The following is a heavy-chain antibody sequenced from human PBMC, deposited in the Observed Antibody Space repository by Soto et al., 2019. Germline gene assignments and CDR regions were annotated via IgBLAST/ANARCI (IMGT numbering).Heavy chain of an antibody. Sequence: PGESLKISCKGSGYSFTSYWISWVRQMPGKGLEWMGRIDPSDSYTNYSPSFQGHVTISADKSISTAYLQWSSLKASDTAMYYCARHPPAYYYDSSGSPDYWGQGTLVTVSS. CDR2: IDPSDSYT. J-gene: IGHJ4*02. CDR1: GYSFTSYW. D-gene: IGHD3-22*01. CDR3: ARHPPAYYYDSSGSPDY. V-gene: IGHV5-10-1*01.